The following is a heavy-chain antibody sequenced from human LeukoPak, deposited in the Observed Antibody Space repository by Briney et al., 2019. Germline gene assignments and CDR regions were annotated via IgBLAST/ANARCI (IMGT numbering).Heavy chain of an antibody. CDR2: ITVNGANT. J-gene: IGHJ4*02. CDR1: GFALTSYA. V-gene: IGHV3-23*01. D-gene: IGHD6-19*01. CDR3: ARLDYFDY. Sequence: PGGSLRLSCAAAGFALTSYAMNWVRQAPGKGLEWVSGITVNGANTYYADSVKGRFTISKDTSNNILYMQMSSLSAEDTAVYYHARLDYFDYWGQGTLVAVSS.